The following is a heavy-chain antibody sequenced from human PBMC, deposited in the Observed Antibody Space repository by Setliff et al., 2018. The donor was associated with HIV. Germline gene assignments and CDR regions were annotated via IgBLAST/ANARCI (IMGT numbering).Heavy chain of an antibody. D-gene: IGHD3-3*01. Sequence: ASETLSLTCTVSGDSISGHYWSWIRQPPGKGLEWIGYTYDSGSTKYNPSLKSRVTILVDTSKNQFSLRLTSLTAADTAVYFCAGARRFLALNYWGQGTLVTVSS. CDR3: AGARRFLALNY. CDR2: TYDSGST. CDR1: GDSISGHY. V-gene: IGHV4-59*11. J-gene: IGHJ4*02.